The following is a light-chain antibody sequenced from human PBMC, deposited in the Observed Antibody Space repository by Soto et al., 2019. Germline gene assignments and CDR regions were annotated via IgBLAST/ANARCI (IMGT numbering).Light chain of an antibody. CDR2: DAS. CDR3: QQRGNWPWT. V-gene: IGKV3-11*01. Sequence: DILLTQSPDTLSLSPGERAPLSCRASQSVISYLAWYQQKPGQAPRLLIYDASNRATGIPARFSGSGSGTDFTLTIRSLEPEDFAVYYCQQRGNWPWTFGQGTKVEIK. J-gene: IGKJ1*01. CDR1: QSVISY.